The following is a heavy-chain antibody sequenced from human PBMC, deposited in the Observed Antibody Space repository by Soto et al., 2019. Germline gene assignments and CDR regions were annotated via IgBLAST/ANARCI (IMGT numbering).Heavy chain of an antibody. CDR3: ARDRGVAPPVAGXTHYYYYMDV. V-gene: IGHV1-18*01. Sequence: QDQLVQSGAEVKKPGASVTVSCKASGYSFTNYGVTWVRQAPGQGLEWMGWISAFNGNTHYAQNLKGRVTMTTDASTSTAYMELRSLRSDDTAVYYCARDRGVAPPVAGXTHYYYYMDVWGKGTTVTVSS. CDR2: ISAFNGNT. CDR1: GYSFTNYG. D-gene: IGHD6-19*01. J-gene: IGHJ6*03.